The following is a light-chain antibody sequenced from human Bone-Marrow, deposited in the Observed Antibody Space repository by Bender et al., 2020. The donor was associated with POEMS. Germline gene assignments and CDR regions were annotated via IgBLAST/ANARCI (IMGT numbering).Light chain of an antibody. Sequence: QSALTQPASVSGSPGQSITISCTGTRSAIRSYNLVSWYQIHPGKAPKLIIYEVTKRPSGVPDRFSGSKSGNTASLTISGLRAEDEADYHCCSYAGSDTFVVFGGGTHLTVV. V-gene: IGLV2-23*02. CDR2: EVT. J-gene: IGLJ2*01. CDR1: RSAIRSYNL. CDR3: CSYAGSDTFVV.